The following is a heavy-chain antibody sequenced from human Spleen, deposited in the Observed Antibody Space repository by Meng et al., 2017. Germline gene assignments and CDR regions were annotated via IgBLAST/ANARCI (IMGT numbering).Heavy chain of an antibody. V-gene: IGHV4-34*01. D-gene: IGHD6-13*01. CDR1: GGSFSGYY. CDR3: AREYSSSRYYWGFDY. CDR2: INHSGST. J-gene: IGHJ4*02. Sequence: SETLSLTCAVYGGSFSGYYWSWIRQPPGKGLEWIGEINHSGSTNYNPSLKSRVTISVDTSKNQFSLKLSSVTAADTAVYYCAREYSSSRYYWGFDYWGQGTLVTVSS.